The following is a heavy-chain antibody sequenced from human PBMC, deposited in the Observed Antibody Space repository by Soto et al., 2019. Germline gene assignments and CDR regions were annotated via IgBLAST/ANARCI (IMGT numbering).Heavy chain of an antibody. D-gene: IGHD5-18*01. CDR1: GGSISSGGYY. V-gene: IGHV4-31*03. Sequence: PSETLSLTCTVSGGSISSGGYYWSWIRQHPGKGLEWIGYIYYSGSTYYNPSLKSRVTISVDTSKNQFSLKLSPVTAADTAVYYCARVGYSYGNDAFDIWGQGTMVTVSS. CDR3: ARVGYSYGNDAFDI. CDR2: IYYSGST. J-gene: IGHJ3*02.